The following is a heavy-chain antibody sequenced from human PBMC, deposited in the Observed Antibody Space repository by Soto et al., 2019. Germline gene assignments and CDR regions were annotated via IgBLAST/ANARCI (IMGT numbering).Heavy chain of an antibody. D-gene: IGHD2-21*02. V-gene: IGHV3-74*01. CDR2: INKDGSYK. J-gene: IGHJ4*02. CDR1: GFTFSSYS. Sequence: PGGSLRLSCAASGFTFSSYSMNWVRQAPGKGLEWVSRINKDGSYKNYADFVEGRFTISRDDARSELYLQMDRLRAEDTAVYYCARGGLKPFDYLGQGALVTVSS. CDR3: ARGGLKPFDY.